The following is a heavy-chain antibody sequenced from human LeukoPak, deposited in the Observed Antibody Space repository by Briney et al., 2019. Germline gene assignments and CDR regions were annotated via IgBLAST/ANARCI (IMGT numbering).Heavy chain of an antibody. CDR2: IKRDGSEK. Sequence: GGSLRLSCAASGFTFSSYWMSWVRQAPGKGLEWVANIKRDGSEKYYVDFVKGRFTISRDNAKNSLYLQMNSLRAEDTAVYYCARGIAAAGTIYDYYYYMDVWGKGTTVTVSS. CDR3: ARGIAAAGTIYDYYYYMDV. D-gene: IGHD6-13*01. V-gene: IGHV3-7*01. J-gene: IGHJ6*03. CDR1: GFTFSSYW.